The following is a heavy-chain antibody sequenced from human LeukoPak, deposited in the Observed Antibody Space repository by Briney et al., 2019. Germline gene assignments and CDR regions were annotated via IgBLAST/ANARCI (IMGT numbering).Heavy chain of an antibody. V-gene: IGHV4-59*01. J-gene: IGHJ6*02. D-gene: IGHD4-17*01. Sequence: PSETLSLTCTVSGGSISSYYWSWIRQPPGKGLEWIAYTYNSGSTSSNPSLKSRVTISVDTSNNQFSLKLSSVTAADTAVYYCAKTTRYFGMDVWGQGTTVTVSS. CDR1: GGSISSYY. CDR3: AKTTRYFGMDV. CDR2: TYNSGST.